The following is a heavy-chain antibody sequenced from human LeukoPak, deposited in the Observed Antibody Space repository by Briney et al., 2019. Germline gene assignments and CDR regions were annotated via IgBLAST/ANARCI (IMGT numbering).Heavy chain of an antibody. CDR2: INHHGVEE. V-gene: IGHV3-7*04. Sequence: RPGGSLRLSCAASGFTFSSYSMSWVRQAPGEGLEWVANINHHGVEEQYVDSVKGRFTISRDNAKSSLYLQMNSLRAEDTAVYHCARVPPESRSGWYWGNWGQGTLVTVSS. CDR1: GFTFSSYS. CDR3: ARVPPESRSGWYWGN. J-gene: IGHJ4*02. D-gene: IGHD6-19*01.